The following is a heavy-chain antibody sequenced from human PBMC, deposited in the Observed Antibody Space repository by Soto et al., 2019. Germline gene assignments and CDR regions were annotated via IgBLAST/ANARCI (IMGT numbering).Heavy chain of an antibody. CDR1: RYSFAGYW. CDR2: IDLTDSQT. J-gene: IGHJ4*02. CDR3: ARPILESDTAPYFQCYFGS. Sequence: VESLKISCKGSRYSFAGYWITWMPQKPGKALEWLGRIDLTDSQTYYSSSFRGHVTISTNKSITTVFLQWSSLEASDTPLYDCARPILESDTAPYFQCYFGSRDQGT. D-gene: IGHD5-18*01. V-gene: IGHV5-10-1*01.